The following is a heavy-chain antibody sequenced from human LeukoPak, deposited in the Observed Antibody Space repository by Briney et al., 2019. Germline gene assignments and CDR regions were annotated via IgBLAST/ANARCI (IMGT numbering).Heavy chain of an antibody. V-gene: IGHV4-38-2*01. CDR3: AGPAGTYWYFDL. CDR2: IYYSGNS. CDR1: GFTFSDAW. Sequence: GSLRLSCAASGFTFSDAWMSWVRQPPGKGLEWIGSIYYSGNSYYNPSLKSRVTMSVDTSKNQFSLKVSSVTAADTAVYYCAGPAGTYWYFDLWGRGTLVTVSS. D-gene: IGHD1-26*01. J-gene: IGHJ2*01.